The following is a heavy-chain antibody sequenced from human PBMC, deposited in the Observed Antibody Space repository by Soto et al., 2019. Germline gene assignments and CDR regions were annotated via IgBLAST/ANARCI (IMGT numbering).Heavy chain of an antibody. Sequence: SETLSLTCTVSGDSISTYYWSWIRQPPGKGLEWIGYIFYSGSTYYNPSLKSRVTISVDKPNNQFSLKLTSMTGADTAVYYCATRPPQIVVTLLPFPSWGQGTPVTVSS. D-gene: IGHD2-2*01. CDR1: GDSISTYY. V-gene: IGHV4-59*12. J-gene: IGHJ5*02. CDR3: ATRPPQIVVTLLPFPS. CDR2: IFYSGST.